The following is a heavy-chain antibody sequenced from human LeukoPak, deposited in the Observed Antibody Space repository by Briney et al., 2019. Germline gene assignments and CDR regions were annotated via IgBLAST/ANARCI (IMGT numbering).Heavy chain of an antibody. CDR3: AKDRYSGLNTIDY. J-gene: IGHJ4*02. D-gene: IGHD6-13*01. CDR1: EFTFSTYG. Sequence: SPRLSCAASEFTFSTYGMHWVRQAPGKGLEWVAVISYDGSYKFYADSVKGRFTISRDNSKSTLYLQMNSLRAEDTAVYYCAKDRYSGLNTIDYWGQGTLVTVSS. CDR2: ISYDGSYK. V-gene: IGHV3-30*18.